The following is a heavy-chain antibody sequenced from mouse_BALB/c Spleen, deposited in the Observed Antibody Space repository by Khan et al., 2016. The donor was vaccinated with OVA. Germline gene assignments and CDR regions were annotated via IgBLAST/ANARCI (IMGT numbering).Heavy chain of an antibody. CDR3: VRHKNYYGEDAMDY. Sequence: EVQLVESGGGLVQPKGSLKLSCAASGFTFNTYAMNWVRQAPGKGLEWVARIRSKTNNYATSYADSVKDRFTISRDDSQSLLYLQMNNVKTEDTAMDYCVRHKNYYGEDAMDYWGQGTAVTVSS. J-gene: IGHJ4*01. CDR2: IRSKTNNYAT. CDR1: GFTFNTYA. D-gene: IGHD1-1*01. V-gene: IGHV10-1*02.